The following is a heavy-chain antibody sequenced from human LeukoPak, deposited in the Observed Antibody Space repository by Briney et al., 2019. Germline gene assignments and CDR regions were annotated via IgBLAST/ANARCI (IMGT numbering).Heavy chain of an antibody. CDR2: ISSSGGVT. V-gene: IGHV3-21*01. D-gene: IGHD2-21*02. Sequence: PGGSLRLSCAASGFTFSSYGMSWVRQAPGKGLEWVSLISSSGGVTYYADSVKGRFTISRDNAKNSLYLQMSSLGAEDTAIYYCSRDRGGGDIYFDYWGQGTLVTVTS. CDR3: SRDRGGGDIYFDY. CDR1: GFTFSSYG. J-gene: IGHJ4*02.